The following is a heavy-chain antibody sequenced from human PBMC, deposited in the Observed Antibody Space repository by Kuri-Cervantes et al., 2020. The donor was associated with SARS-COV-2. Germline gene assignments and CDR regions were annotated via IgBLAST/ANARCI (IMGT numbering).Heavy chain of an antibody. CDR2: IYYSGST. J-gene: IGHJ4*02. Sequence: SETLSLTCTVPGDSISDYSYYWGWIRQPPGKGLEWIGYIYYSGSTYYNPSLKSRVTISVDTSKNQFSLKLSSVTAADTAVYYCASFSSVESGRDDYWGQGTLVTVSS. D-gene: IGHD2/OR15-2a*01. CDR3: ASFSSVESGRDDY. CDR1: GDSISDYSYY. V-gene: IGHV4-31*03.